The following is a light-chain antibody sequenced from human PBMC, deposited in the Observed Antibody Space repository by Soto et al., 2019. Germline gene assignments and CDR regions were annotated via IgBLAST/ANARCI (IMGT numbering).Light chain of an antibody. J-gene: IGLJ2*01. Sequence: SYELTQPPSVSLAPGQTASITCVGDNVGGKSVHWYQQKPGQAPVLVIHEDSDRPSGIPERFSGSNSANTATLTISRVEAGDEAAYYCQVWDTVSLHAIFGGGTKL. CDR2: EDS. V-gene: IGLV3-21*02. CDR1: NVGGKS. CDR3: QVWDTVSLHAI.